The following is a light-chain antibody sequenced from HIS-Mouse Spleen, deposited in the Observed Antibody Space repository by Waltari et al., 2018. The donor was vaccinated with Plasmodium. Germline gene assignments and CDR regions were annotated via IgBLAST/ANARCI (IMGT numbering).Light chain of an antibody. CDR3: QSADSSGTPNWV. V-gene: IGLV3-25*03. J-gene: IGLJ3*02. Sequence: SYELTQPPSVSVSPGQTARITCSGDALPKQYAYWYRQKPGQAPVRVIYKDSERPSGIPERFAGSSSGTTVTLTISGVQAEDEADYYCQSADSSGTPNWVFGGGTKLTVL. CDR1: ALPKQY. CDR2: KDS.